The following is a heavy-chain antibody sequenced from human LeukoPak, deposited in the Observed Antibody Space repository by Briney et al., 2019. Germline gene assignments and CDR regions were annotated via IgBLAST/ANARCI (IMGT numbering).Heavy chain of an antibody. V-gene: IGHV1-2*04. CDR1: GYTFTGYY. J-gene: IGHJ4*02. CDR3: ARAMVRGVICPGY. Sequence: GASVKVSCKASGYTFTGYYMHWVRQAPGQGLEWMGWINHNSGGTNYAQKFQGWVTMTRDTSISTAYMELSRLRSEDTAVYYCARAMVRGVICPGYWGQGTLVTVSS. D-gene: IGHD3-10*01. CDR2: INHNSGGT.